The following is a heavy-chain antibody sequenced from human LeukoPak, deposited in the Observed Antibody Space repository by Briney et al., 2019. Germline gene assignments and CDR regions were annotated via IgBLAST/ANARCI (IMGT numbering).Heavy chain of an antibody. CDR2: FYTSGGT. CDR1: GGSISSYY. CDR3: ARNKVPWYYFDY. V-gene: IGHV4-4*07. Sequence: PSETLSLTCTASGGSISSYYWSWIRQPAGKGLEWIGRFYTSGGTNYNPSLKSRVTMSVDTSKNQFSPKLSSVTAADTAVYYCARNKVPWYYFDYWGQGTLVTVSS. J-gene: IGHJ4*02. D-gene: IGHD2-8*02.